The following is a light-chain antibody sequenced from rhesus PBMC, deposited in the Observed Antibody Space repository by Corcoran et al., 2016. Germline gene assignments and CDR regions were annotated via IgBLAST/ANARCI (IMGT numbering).Light chain of an antibody. CDR3: QQYSSRLYS. V-gene: IGKV1-22*01. CDR2: KAS. CDR1: QGISSW. J-gene: IGKJ2*01. Sequence: DIQMTQSPSSLSASVGDTVTITCRASQGISSWLAWYQKKPGKAPKLLINKASSLQSGVPSRFSGNGSGTVFTFSISGLQSEDFGTYYCQQYSSRLYSFGQGTKVEIK.